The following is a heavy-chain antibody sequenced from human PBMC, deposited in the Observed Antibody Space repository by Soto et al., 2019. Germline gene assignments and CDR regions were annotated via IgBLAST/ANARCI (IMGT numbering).Heavy chain of an antibody. V-gene: IGHV3-23*01. J-gene: IGHJ4*02. CDR2: ITFRGDYT. CDR3: AKFGTMGVFDN. D-gene: IGHD1-26*01. CDR1: GFTFSSYA. Sequence: EVQLLESGGGLVSPGGSLRLSCAASGFTFSSYAMSWVRQAPGKGLEWLAGITFRGDYTYYADSVKSRFSLSRDNSRNRLDLQMNNLKVEDTALYYCAKFGTMGVFDNWGQGTLLTVSS.